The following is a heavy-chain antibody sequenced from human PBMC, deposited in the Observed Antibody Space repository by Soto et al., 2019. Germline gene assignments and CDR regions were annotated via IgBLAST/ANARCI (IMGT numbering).Heavy chain of an antibody. J-gene: IGHJ5*02. CDR2: TYYRSRWYN. V-gene: IGHV6-1*01. D-gene: IGHD6-19*01. CDR3: ARESIAVAGTVSWFDP. CDR1: GDSVSSNSAA. Sequence: PSQPLSLTCVISGDSVSSNSAAWNWIRQPPSRGLEWLGRTYYRSRWYNDYAVSVRSRITVNADTSKNQFSLHLNSVTPEDTAVYYCARESIAVAGTVSWFDPWGQGTLVTVSS.